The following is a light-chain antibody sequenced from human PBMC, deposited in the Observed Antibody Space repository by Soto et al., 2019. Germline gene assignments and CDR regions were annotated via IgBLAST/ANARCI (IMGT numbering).Light chain of an antibody. CDR3: HQYNHWLT. V-gene: IGKV3-15*01. CDR1: QSVSSN. J-gene: IGKJ4*01. CDR2: GAS. Sequence: EVVMTQSPATLSVSPGERATLSRRASQSVSSNLAWYQQKPGQAPRLLIYGASTRASGIPARFSGSGSGTEFTLTISSLQSEDSAVYYCHQYNHWLTFGGGTKV.